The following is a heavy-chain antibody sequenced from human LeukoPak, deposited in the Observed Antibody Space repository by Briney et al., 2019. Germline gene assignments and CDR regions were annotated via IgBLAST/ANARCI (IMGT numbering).Heavy chain of an antibody. CDR1: GFTFSTYW. D-gene: IGHD1-20*01. J-gene: IGHJ4*02. V-gene: IGHV3-7*01. CDR3: ARGVVTGIDFYDY. Sequence: PGGSLRLSCAASGFTFSTYWMAWVRQAPGKGLERVANINVDGSETYYVDSVKGRFTISRDNAKNSLYLQMNSLRAEDTAVYFCARGVVTGIDFYDYWGQGTLVTVSS. CDR2: INVDGSET.